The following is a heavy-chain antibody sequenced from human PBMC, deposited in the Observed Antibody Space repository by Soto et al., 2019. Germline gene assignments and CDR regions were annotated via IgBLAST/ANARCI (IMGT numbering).Heavy chain of an antibody. J-gene: IGHJ4*02. CDR1: VGTISSYA. V-gene: IGHV1-69*13. CDR3: ARERQQWLNDY. Sequence: GASVEVSCKACVGTISSYAISCVRQAPGQGLEWMGGIIPIFGTANYAQKFQGRVTITADESTSTAYMELSSLRSEDTAVYYCARERQQWLNDYWGQGTLVTVSS. CDR2: IIPIFGTA. D-gene: IGHD6-19*01.